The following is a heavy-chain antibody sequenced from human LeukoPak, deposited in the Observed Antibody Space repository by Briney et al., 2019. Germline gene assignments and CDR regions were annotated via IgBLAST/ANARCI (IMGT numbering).Heavy chain of an antibody. Sequence: PGGSLRLSCSASGFTFSGSPIHWVRQAPGKGLESVSSISSRSSNIYYADSVKGRFTISRDNTKNSLYLQMNSLRAEDTALYYCARRPPELLWFGEGYYYMDVWGKGTTVTVSS. J-gene: IGHJ6*03. CDR3: ARRPPELLWFGEGYYYMDV. D-gene: IGHD3-10*01. CDR1: GFTFSGSP. CDR2: ISSRSSNI. V-gene: IGHV3-21*04.